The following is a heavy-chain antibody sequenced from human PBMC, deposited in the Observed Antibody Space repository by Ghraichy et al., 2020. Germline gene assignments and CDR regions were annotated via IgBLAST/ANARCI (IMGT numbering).Heavy chain of an antibody. Sequence: SQTLSLTCAVSGGSFSGYYWSWIRQPPGKGLEWIGEVNHSGGTNYNPSLKSRVSISVDTSKNQFSLKLSSVTAADTAVYYCARRPRIHMIVAVITNRESAFDIWGQGTKVTVSS. V-gene: IGHV4-34*01. CDR3: ARRPRIHMIVAVITNRESAFDI. D-gene: IGHD3-22*01. J-gene: IGHJ3*02. CDR1: GGSFSGYY. CDR2: VNHSGGT.